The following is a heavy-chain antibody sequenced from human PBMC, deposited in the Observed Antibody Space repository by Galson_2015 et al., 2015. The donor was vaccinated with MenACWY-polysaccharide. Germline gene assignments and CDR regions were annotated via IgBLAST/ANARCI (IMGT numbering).Heavy chain of an antibody. D-gene: IGHD2-8*01. CDR2: ISASSLST. J-gene: IGHJ4*02. CDR3: AKVTLHSSCTAND. V-gene: IGHV3-23*01. CDR1: GFSFSSYA. Sequence: SLRLSCAASGFSFSSYAMTWVRQAPGKGLEWVSSISASSLSTYYADSVKRRFTISRDNSKNTLYLLMNSLRAEDTALYYCAKVTLHSSCTANDWGQGTLVTVSS.